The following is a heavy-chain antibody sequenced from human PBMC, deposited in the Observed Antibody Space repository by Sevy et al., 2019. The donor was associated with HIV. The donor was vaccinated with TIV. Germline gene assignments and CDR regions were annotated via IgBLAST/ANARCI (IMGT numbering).Heavy chain of an antibody. CDR1: GYTFTSYG. Sequence: ASVKVSCKASGYTFTSYGISWVRQAPGQGLEWMGWVSAYNGNTNYAQKLQGRVTMTIDTSTTTAYMELRSVRSDDTAVYYCARDLRADYYDSSAYSNWGQGTLVTVSS. V-gene: IGHV1-18*01. J-gene: IGHJ4*02. D-gene: IGHD3-22*01. CDR3: ARDLRADYYDSSAYSN. CDR2: VSAYNGNT.